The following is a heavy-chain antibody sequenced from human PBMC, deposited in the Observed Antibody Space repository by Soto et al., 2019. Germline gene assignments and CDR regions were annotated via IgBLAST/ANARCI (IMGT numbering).Heavy chain of an antibody. J-gene: IGHJ4*02. CDR3: TKRPGIEVAEYFDF. D-gene: IGHD6-19*01. CDR1: GFTFRSYA. CDR2: ISGSGSST. V-gene: IGHV3-23*01. Sequence: EVLLLESGGDLVQPGGSLRLSCAASGFTFRSYAMSWVRQAPGKGLDWVSAISGSGSSTYYADSVRGRFTISRDNSNNTLYLQMNSLRAEDTAVYYCTKRPGIEVAEYFDFWGQGTLVTVSS.